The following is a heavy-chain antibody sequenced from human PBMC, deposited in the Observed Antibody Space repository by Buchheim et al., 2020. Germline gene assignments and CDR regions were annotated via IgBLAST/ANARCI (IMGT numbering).Heavy chain of an antibody. J-gene: IGHJ4*02. V-gene: IGHV4-30-4*07. CDR1: GGSISSGGYS. D-gene: IGHD1-14*01. CDR2: IYYSGNT. Sequence: QVQLQESGPGQVKPSQTLSLTCPVSGGSISSGGYSWSWIRQPPGKGLEWIGYIYYSGNTYSSPSLKSRVTMSVNTSKNQFSLKLTSVTAADTAVYYCARGRTPIDYWGQGTL. CDR3: ARGRTPIDY.